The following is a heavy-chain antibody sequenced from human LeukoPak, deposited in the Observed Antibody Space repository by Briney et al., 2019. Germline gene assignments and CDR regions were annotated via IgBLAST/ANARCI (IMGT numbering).Heavy chain of an antibody. J-gene: IGHJ3*02. D-gene: IGHD3-22*01. V-gene: IGHV3-53*01. Sequence: GGSLRLSCAASGFTVSSNYMSWVRQAPGKGLEWVSVIYSGGNTYYADSVKGRFTISRDNSKNTLYLQMNSLRAEDTAVYYCAVDSSGYYYGIDDAFDIWGQGTMVTVSS. CDR3: AVDSSGYYYGIDDAFDI. CDR1: GFTVSSNY. CDR2: IYSGGNT.